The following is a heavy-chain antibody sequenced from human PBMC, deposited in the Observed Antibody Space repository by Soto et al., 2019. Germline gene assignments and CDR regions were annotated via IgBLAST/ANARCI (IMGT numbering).Heavy chain of an antibody. J-gene: IGHJ6*02. CDR2: ISYDGSNK. D-gene: IGHD1-26*01. V-gene: IGHV3-30-3*01. CDR1: GFTFSSYA. CDR3: ARDGAGVPNYYYYGMDV. Sequence: GGSLRLSCAASGFTFSSYAMHWGRQAPGKGLEWVAVISYDGSNKYYADSVKGRFTISRDNSKNTLYLQMNSLRAEDTAVYYCARDGAGVPNYYYYGMDVWGQGTTVTVSS.